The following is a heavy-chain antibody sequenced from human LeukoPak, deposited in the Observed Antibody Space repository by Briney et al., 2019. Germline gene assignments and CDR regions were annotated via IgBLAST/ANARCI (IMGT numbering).Heavy chain of an antibody. D-gene: IGHD3-22*01. CDR2: IGPSSDNI. V-gene: IGHV3-11*06. CDR1: GXTFSDYF. J-gene: IGHJ1*01. Sequence: GGSLRLSCAASGXTFSDYFMSWVRQAPEKGQEWVSYIGPSSDNINYADSVKGRFTVSRDNAKNSLYLQMNSLRAEDTAVYYCARVNPTNSGFYTYWGQGTLVTVSS. CDR3: ARVNPTNSGFYTY.